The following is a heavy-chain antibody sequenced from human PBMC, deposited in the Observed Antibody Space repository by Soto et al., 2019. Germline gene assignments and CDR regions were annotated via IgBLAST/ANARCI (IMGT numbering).Heavy chain of an antibody. V-gene: IGHV1-18*01. CDR3: ARDKRYYYDSSGYYSPYYFDY. CDR2: ISAYNGNT. Sequence: QVQLVQSGAEVKKPGASVKVSCKASGYTFTSYGISWVRQAPGQGLEWMGWISAYNGNTNYAQKLQGRVTMTTDTSTSTAYMELRSRRSDDTAVYYCARDKRYYYDSSGYYSPYYFDYWGQGTLVTVSS. D-gene: IGHD3-22*01. J-gene: IGHJ4*02. CDR1: GYTFTSYG.